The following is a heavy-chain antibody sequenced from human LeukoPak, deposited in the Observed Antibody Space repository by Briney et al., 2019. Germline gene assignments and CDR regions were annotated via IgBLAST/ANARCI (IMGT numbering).Heavy chain of an antibody. CDR1: GFTFSSYS. V-gene: IGHV3-21*01. CDR3: ARVGGSYFDY. J-gene: IGHJ4*02. CDR2: ISSSSSYI. Sequence: GSLRLSCAASGFTFSSYSMNWVRQAPGKGLEWVSSISSSSSYIYYAHSLKGRFTISRDNAKNSLYLQMNSLRAEDTAVYYCARVGGSYFDYWGQGTLVTVSS. D-gene: IGHD1-26*01.